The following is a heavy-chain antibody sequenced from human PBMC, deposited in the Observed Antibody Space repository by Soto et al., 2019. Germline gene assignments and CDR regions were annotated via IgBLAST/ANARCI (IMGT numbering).Heavy chain of an antibody. J-gene: IGHJ4*02. CDR1: GFTFSNAW. D-gene: IGHD2-15*01. CDR3: TTDAVVVAATDY. Sequence: GGSLRLSCAASGFTFSNAWMSWVRQAPGKGLEWVGRIKSKTDGGTTDYAAPVKGRFTISRDDSKNTLYLQMNSLKTEDTAENYCTTDAVVVAATDYWGQGTLVTVSS. V-gene: IGHV3-15*01. CDR2: IKSKTDGGTT.